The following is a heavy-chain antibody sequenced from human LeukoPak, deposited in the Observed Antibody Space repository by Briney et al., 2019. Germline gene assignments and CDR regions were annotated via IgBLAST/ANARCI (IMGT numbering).Heavy chain of an antibody. CDR2: IRGSGGSVGST. V-gene: IGHV3-23*01. CDR3: AKGNWEGEYIFDS. J-gene: IGHJ4*02. D-gene: IGHD7-27*01. Sequence: GGSLRLSCAASGFSFTSYSINWVRQAPGKGLEWVSGIRGSGGSVGSTSYPDSVKGRFTISRDNSKNTLYLEMNSLRAEDTALYYCAKGNWEGEYIFDSWGQGTLVTVSS. CDR1: GFSFTSYS.